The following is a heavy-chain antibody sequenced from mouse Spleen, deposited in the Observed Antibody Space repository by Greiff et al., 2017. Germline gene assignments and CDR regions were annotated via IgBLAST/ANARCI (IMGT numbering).Heavy chain of an antibody. CDR3: TRRWYGNPFDY. CDR1: GYTFTDYE. Sequence: VQLQQSGAELVRPGASVTLSCKASGYTFTDYEMHWVKQTPVHGLEWIGAIDPETGGTAYNQKFKGKAILTADKSSSTAYMELRSLTSEDSAVYYCTRRWYGNPFDYWGQGTTLTVSS. V-gene: IGHV1-15*01. J-gene: IGHJ2*01. D-gene: IGHD2-10*02. CDR2: IDPETGGT.